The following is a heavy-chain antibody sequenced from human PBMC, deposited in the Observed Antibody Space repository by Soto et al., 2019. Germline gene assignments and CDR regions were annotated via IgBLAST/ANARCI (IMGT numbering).Heavy chain of an antibody. CDR2: IKQDGSEK. CDR1: GFTFSSYW. Sequence: EVQLVESGGGLVQPGGSLRLSCAASGFTFSSYWMSWVRQAPGKGLEWVANIKQDGSEKYYVDSVKGRFTISRDNAKNSLYLQMNSLRAEDTAVYYCASISSGYYPYYFDYWGQGTLVTDSS. D-gene: IGHD3-22*01. CDR3: ASISSGYYPYYFDY. J-gene: IGHJ4*02. V-gene: IGHV3-7*01.